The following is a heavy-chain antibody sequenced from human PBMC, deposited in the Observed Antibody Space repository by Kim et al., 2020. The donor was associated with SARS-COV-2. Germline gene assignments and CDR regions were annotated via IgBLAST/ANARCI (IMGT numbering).Heavy chain of an antibody. CDR2: IYHSGST. D-gene: IGHD3-3*01. CDR1: GGSISSSNW. V-gene: IGHV4-4*02. CDR3: ARDFWSGYYTYYYYYGMDV. J-gene: IGHJ6*02. Sequence: SETLSLTCAVSGGSISSSNWWSWVRQPPGTGLEWIGEIYHSGSTNYNPSLKSRVTISVDKSKNQFSLKLSSVTAADTAVYYCARDFWSGYYTYYYYYGMDVWGQGTTVTVSS.